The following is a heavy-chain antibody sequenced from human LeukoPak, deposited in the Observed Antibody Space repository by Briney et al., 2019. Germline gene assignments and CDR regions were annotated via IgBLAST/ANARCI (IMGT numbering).Heavy chain of an antibody. D-gene: IGHD5-24*01. CDR2: INIGGTNT. Sequence: PGGFLRLSCAASGFPFNDYYMSWIRQAPGKGLEWLSYINIGGTNTHYADSVKGRFTISRDNAKKSLYLEMNNLRAEDTAVYYCATDGAGFDTWGQGVLVTVSS. J-gene: IGHJ5*02. V-gene: IGHV3-11*01. CDR3: ATDGAGFDT. CDR1: GFPFNDYY.